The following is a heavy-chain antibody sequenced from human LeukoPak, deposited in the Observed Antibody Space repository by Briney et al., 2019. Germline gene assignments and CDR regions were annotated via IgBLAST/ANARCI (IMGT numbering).Heavy chain of an antibody. CDR2: ISAYNGNT. J-gene: IGHJ4*02. CDR3: ARDEYYFGSGSYFYFDY. V-gene: IGHV1-18*01. D-gene: IGHD3-10*01. CDR1: GYTFTSYG. Sequence: ASVTVSCKASGYTFTSYGISWVRQAPGQGLEWMGWISAYNGNTNYAQKLQGRVTMTTDTSTSTAYMELRSLRSDDTAVYYCARDEYYFGSGSYFYFDYWGQGTLVTVSS.